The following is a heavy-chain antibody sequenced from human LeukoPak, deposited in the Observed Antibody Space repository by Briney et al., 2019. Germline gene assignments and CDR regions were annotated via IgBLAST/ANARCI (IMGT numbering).Heavy chain of an antibody. CDR1: GGSISSGDYY. CDR3: ARGTEEAKGTLFSA. V-gene: IGHV4-30-4*01. Sequence: NPSQTLSPTCTVSGGSISSGDYYWSWIRQPPGKGLEWIGYIYYSGSTYYNPSLKSRVTISVDTSKNQFSLKLSSVTAADTAVYYCARGTEEAKGTLFSAWGQGTLVTVSS. J-gene: IGHJ5*02. CDR2: IYYSGST. D-gene: IGHD1-14*01.